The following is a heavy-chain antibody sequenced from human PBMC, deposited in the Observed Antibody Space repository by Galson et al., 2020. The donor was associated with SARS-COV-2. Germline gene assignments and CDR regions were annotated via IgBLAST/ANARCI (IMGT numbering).Heavy chain of an antibody. CDR3: LSYSGTRQNY. Sequence: GGSLRLSCSASGFIFSDYAMHWVRQAPGKGLEYVSAISSNGATSFYADSVNGRFTMSRDNSKNMFYLQMTALRLEDTAFYYCLSYSGTRQNYWGQGTLVTVSS. CDR1: GFIFSDYA. D-gene: IGHD1-26*01. CDR2: ISSNGATS. J-gene: IGHJ4*02. V-gene: IGHV3-64D*06.